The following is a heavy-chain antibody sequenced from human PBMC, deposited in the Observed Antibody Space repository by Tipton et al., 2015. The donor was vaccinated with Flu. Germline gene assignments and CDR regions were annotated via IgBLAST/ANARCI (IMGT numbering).Heavy chain of an antibody. V-gene: IGHV4-59*01. D-gene: IGHD3-10*01. Sequence: GLVKPSENLSLTCTVSDDSITYYYWSWIRQPPGKGLEWIGYIYYSGGTSYNPSLQSRLSISVDSSKNQLSLKLTSVTAADTAVYYCARARAPYYYYAMDVWGQGATVTVS. CDR2: IYYSGGT. J-gene: IGHJ6*02. CDR3: ARARAPYYYYAMDV. CDR1: DDSITYYY.